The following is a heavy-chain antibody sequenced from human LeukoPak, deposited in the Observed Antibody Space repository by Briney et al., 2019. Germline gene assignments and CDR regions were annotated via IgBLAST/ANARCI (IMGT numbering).Heavy chain of an antibody. D-gene: IGHD4-17*01. CDR3: ARGGDYGVKIDY. V-gene: IGHV3-23*01. CDR2: ISASGGNT. CDR1: GFTFNSYA. J-gene: IGHJ4*02. Sequence: GGSLRLSCAASGFTFNSYAFNWVRQAPGKGLEWFSSISASGGNTYYADSVKGRFTISRDNSKNTLYLQMNSLRAEDTAIYYCARGGDYGVKIDYWGQGTLVTVSS.